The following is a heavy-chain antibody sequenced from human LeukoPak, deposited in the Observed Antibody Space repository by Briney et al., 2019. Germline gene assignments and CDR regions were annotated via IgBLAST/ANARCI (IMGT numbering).Heavy chain of an antibody. V-gene: IGHV3-15*01. CDR1: GFTVSNNY. CDR2: IKSKTDGGTT. CDR3: TTDIVVVPAGMRGY. J-gene: IGHJ4*02. D-gene: IGHD2-2*01. Sequence: GSLRLSCAASGFTVSNNYMNWVRQAPGKGLEWVGRIKSKTDGGTTDYAAPVKGRFTISRDDSKTTLYLQMNSLKTEDTAVYYCTTDIVVVPAGMRGYWGQGTLVTVSS.